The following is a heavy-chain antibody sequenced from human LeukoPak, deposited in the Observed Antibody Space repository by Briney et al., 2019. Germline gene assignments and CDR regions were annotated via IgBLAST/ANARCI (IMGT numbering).Heavy chain of an antibody. D-gene: IGHD6-19*01. CDR2: ISAYNGNT. Sequence: ASVKVSCKASGYTFTSYGISWVRQAPGQGLEWMGWISAYNGNTNYAQKLQGRVTMTTDTSTSTAYMELRSLRSDDTAVYYCARDLPERIAVAGTSAFDIWGQGTMVTVSS. CDR1: GYTFTSYG. V-gene: IGHV1-18*01. J-gene: IGHJ3*02. CDR3: ARDLPERIAVAGTSAFDI.